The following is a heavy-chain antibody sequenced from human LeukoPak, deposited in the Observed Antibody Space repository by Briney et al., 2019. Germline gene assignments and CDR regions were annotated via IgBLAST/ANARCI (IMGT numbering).Heavy chain of an antibody. CDR1: GFTFSSYS. CDR2: ISSSSSYI. Sequence: PGGSLRLSCAASGFTFSSYSMNWVRQAPGKGLEWASSISSSSSYIYYADSVKGRFTISRDNAKNSLYLQMNSLRAEDTAVYYCARDSSYSSGGGYWGQGTLVTVSS. D-gene: IGHD6-19*01. CDR3: ARDSSYSSGGGY. V-gene: IGHV3-21*01. J-gene: IGHJ4*02.